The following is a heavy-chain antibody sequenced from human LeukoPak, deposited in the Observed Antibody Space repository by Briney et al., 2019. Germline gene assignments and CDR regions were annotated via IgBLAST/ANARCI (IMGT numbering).Heavy chain of an antibody. CDR2: IYHSGST. J-gene: IGHJ5*02. V-gene: IGHV4-38-2*02. CDR1: GDFISSGYY. Sequence: SETLSLTCTVSGDFISSGYYWGWIRQPPGKGLEWIGNIYHSGSTYYNPSLKSRVTMSVDTSRNQFSLKLDSMTAADTAVYYCARVRGHIFGLDSWGQGTLVTVSS. CDR3: ARVRGHIFGLDS. D-gene: IGHD5-18*01.